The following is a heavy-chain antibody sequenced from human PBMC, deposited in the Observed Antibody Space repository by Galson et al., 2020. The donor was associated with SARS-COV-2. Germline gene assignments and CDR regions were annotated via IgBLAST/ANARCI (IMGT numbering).Heavy chain of an antibody. D-gene: IGHD3-22*01. CDR2: IWYDGSNK. CDR3: ARGPMIVVAMTSNAFDI. V-gene: IGHV3-33*01. Sequence: TGGSLRLSCIPSGFNFRSYGIHWVRQAPGKGLEWVAVIWYDGSNKFYADSVKGRFSISSDSSKNTVDLHMNSLRAEDTAVYYCARGPMIVVAMTSNAFDIWGQGTMVTVSS. J-gene: IGHJ3*02. CDR1: GFNFRSYG.